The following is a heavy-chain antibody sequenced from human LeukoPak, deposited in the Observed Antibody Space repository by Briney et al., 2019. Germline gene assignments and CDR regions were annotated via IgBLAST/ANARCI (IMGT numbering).Heavy chain of an antibody. V-gene: IGHV4-61*03. J-gene: IGHJ4*02. CDR1: GGSISSGSYY. CDR3: ARGGSYYDY. Sequence: SETLSLTCTVSGGSISSGSYYWSWIRQPPGKGLEWIGYIYYSGSTNYNPSLKSRVTISVDTSKNHFSLKLSSVTAADTAVYYCARGGSYYDYWGQGTLVTVSS. D-gene: IGHD1-26*01. CDR2: IYYSGST.